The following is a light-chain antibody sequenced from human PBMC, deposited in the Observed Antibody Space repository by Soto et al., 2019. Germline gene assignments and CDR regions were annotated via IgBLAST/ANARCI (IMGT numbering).Light chain of an antibody. CDR2: DAS. CDR1: QSVSSSN. V-gene: IGKV3-11*01. Sequence: IVLAQAPGTPSLSPGARATLSCRASQSVSSSNLAWYQQKPGQAPRLLIYDASNRATGIPARFSGSGSGTDFTLTISSLEPEDFAIYYCQQYNNWPRTFGQGTKVDIK. J-gene: IGKJ1*01. CDR3: QQYNNWPRT.